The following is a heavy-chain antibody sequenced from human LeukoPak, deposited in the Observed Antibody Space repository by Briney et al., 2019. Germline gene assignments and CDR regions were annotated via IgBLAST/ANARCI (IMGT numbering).Heavy chain of an antibody. CDR2: ISGSGGST. D-gene: IGHD3-10*01. Sequence: GGSLRLSCAASGFTFSSYAMSWVRQAPGKGLEWVSAISGSGGSTYYADSVKGRFTISRDNSKNTLYLQMNNLRAEDTAVYYCAKLVGSGSYSHFDYWGQGTLVTVSS. CDR3: AKLVGSGSYSHFDY. CDR1: GFTFSSYA. V-gene: IGHV3-23*01. J-gene: IGHJ4*02.